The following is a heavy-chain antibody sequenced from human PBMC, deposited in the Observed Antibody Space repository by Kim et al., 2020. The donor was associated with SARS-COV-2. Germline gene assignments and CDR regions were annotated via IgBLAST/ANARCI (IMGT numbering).Heavy chain of an antibody. V-gene: IGHV4-59*01. CDR3: ARTWELYDAFDI. Sequence: SETLSLTCTVSGGSISSYYWSWIRQPPGKGLEWIGYIYYSGSTNYNPSLKSRVTISVDTSKNQFSLKLSSVTAADTAVYYCARTWELYDAFDIWGQGTMV. CDR2: IYYSGST. D-gene: IGHD1-26*01. CDR1: GGSISSYY. J-gene: IGHJ3*02.